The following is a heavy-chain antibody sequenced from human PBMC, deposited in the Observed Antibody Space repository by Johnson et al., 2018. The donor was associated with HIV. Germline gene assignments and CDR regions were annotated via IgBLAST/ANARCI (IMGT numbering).Heavy chain of an antibody. J-gene: IGHJ3*01. V-gene: IGHV3-30-3*01. Sequence: QVQLVESGGGVVQPGRSLRLSCAASGFTFSSYGMHWVRQAPGKGLEWVAVISYDGSNKYYADSVKGRFTVSRDNAKKSLYLQMDSLRVDDTAIYYCARRGGTGYSEPIDFWGQGTMVTVSS. CDR3: ARRGGTGYSEPIDF. CDR1: GFTFSSYG. CDR2: ISYDGSNK. D-gene: IGHD2-15*01.